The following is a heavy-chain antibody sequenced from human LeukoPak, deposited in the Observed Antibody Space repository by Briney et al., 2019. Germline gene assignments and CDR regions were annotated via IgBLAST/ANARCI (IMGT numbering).Heavy chain of an antibody. V-gene: IGHV3-21*01. CDR1: GFTFSSYS. J-gene: IGHJ5*02. CDR2: ISSSSSYI. CDR3: ARDVSSLTGYCLGGPNWFDP. D-gene: IGHD3-9*01. Sequence: GGSLRLSCAASGFTFSSYSMNWVRQAPGKGLEWVSSISSSSSYIYYADSVKGRFTISRDNAKNSLYLQMNSLRAEDTAVYYCARDVSSLTGYCLGGPNWFDPWGQGTLVTVSS.